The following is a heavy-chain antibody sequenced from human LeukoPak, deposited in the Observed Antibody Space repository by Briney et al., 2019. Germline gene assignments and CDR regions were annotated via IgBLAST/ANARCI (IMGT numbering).Heavy chain of an antibody. V-gene: IGHV3-23*01. CDR3: ARNQQLGGHSYYYYGMDV. J-gene: IGHJ6*02. D-gene: IGHD3-16*01. CDR2: ISGGGVTT. Sequence: GGSLRLSCVGSGFTSIAYALTWARQAPGKGLGWVSGISGGGVTTYYADSVKGRFTISRDNSKNTLYLQMNSLRADDTAIYYCARNQQLGGHSYYYYGMDVWGQGTTVTVSS. CDR1: GFTSIAYA.